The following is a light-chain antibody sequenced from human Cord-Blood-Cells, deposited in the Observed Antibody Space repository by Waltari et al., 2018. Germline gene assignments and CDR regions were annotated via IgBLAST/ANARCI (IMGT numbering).Light chain of an antibody. CDR1: QSISSY. CDR3: QQCYSTPYT. V-gene: IGKV1-39*01. Sequence: DIQMTQSPSSLSASVVDRVTITCRASQSISSYLNWYQQKPGKAPKLLIYAASSLQSGVPSRFSGSGSGTDFTLTISSLQPEDFATYYCQQCYSTPYTFGQGTKLEIK. J-gene: IGKJ2*01. CDR2: AAS.